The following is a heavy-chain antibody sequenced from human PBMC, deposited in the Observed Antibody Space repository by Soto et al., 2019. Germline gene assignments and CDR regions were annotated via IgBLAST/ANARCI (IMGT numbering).Heavy chain of an antibody. Sequence: QVQLQESGPGLVKPSQTLSLTCTVSGGSISSGGYYWSWIRQHPGKGLEWIGYIYYSGSTYYNPSLKSRVTISVDTSKNQFSLKLSSVTAADTAVYYCASRYCSSTSCYGYYYYYGMDVWGQGTTVTVSS. CDR3: ASRYCSSTSCYGYYYYYGMDV. CDR2: IYYSGST. D-gene: IGHD2-2*01. J-gene: IGHJ6*02. V-gene: IGHV4-31*03. CDR1: GGSISSGGYY.